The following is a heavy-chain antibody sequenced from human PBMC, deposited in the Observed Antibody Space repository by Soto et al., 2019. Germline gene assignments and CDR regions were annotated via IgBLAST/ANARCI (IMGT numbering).Heavy chain of an antibody. CDR3: ARDVGV. CDR2: LYSGGST. J-gene: IGHJ6*03. Sequence: EVQLVESGGGLVQPGGSLRLSCAASGFTVSNNYRSWVRQAPGNGLELVSVLYSGGSTYYADSVKGRFTISRDNSKNTRYLQMHCLRAEDTAVYYCARDVGVWGSGTTVTVSS. V-gene: IGHV3-66*01. CDR1: GFTVSNNY.